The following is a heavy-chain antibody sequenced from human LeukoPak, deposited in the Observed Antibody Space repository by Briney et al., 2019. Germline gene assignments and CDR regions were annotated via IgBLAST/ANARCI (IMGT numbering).Heavy chain of an antibody. CDR3: ARVEAPHCSGGSCYYFDY. J-gene: IGHJ4*02. Sequence: ASVKVSCKASGYTFTSYGISWVRQAPGQGLEWMGWISAYNGNTNYAQKLQGRVTMTTDTSTSTAYMELRSLRSDDTAVYYCARVEAPHCSGGSCYYFDYWGQGNLVTVSS. CDR2: ISAYNGNT. D-gene: IGHD2-15*01. V-gene: IGHV1-18*01. CDR1: GYTFTSYG.